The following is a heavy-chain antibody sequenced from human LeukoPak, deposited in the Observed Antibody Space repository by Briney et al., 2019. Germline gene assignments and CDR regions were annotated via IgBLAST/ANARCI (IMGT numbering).Heavy chain of an antibody. CDR1: GGSFSGYY. Sequence: SETLSLTCAVYGGSFSGYYWSWIRQPPGKGLEWIGEINHSGSTNYNPSLKSRVTISVDTSKNQFSLRLSSVTAADTAVYYCARVLEGSSGQHWYFDLRGRGTLVTVSS. CDR3: ARVLEGSSGQHWYFDL. V-gene: IGHV4-34*01. D-gene: IGHD6-19*01. CDR2: INHSGST. J-gene: IGHJ2*01.